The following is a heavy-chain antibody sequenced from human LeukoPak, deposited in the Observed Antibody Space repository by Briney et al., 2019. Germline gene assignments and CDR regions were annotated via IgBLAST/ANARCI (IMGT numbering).Heavy chain of an antibody. CDR2: INHSGYT. CDR3: TRMTTGHDY. Sequence: SEILSLTCAVSGVSFNNYYWSWVRQTPGKGLEWIGEINHSGYTNDSPSLKSRVTLSIDTSRKQFSLNLRSVTVADTGIYYCTRMTTGHDYWGQGTLVTVSS. J-gene: IGHJ4*02. V-gene: IGHV4-34*01. D-gene: IGHD4-17*01. CDR1: GVSFNNYY.